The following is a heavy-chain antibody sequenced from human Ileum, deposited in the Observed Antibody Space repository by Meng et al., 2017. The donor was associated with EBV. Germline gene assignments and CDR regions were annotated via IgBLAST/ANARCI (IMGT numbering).Heavy chain of an antibody. CDR2: ISQSGTT. CDR3: ARGPTTYFDY. D-gene: IGHD4-17*01. CDR1: SGSFSSGYW. V-gene: IGHV4-4*02. J-gene: IGHJ4*02. Sequence: QVQLWESGPGLVKPSGSLSLTCEVSSGSFSSGYWWNWVRQPPGKGLQWIGEISQSGTTNYNPSLKSRVTISVDTSKNQFSLKLSSVTAADTAVYYCARGPTTYFDYWGQGTLVTVSS.